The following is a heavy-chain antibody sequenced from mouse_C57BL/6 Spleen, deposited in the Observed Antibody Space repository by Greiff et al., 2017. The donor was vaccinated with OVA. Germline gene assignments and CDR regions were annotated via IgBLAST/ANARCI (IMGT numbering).Heavy chain of an antibody. V-gene: IGHV5-16*01. Sequence: EVQVVESEGGLVQPGSSMKLSCTASGFTFSDYYMAWVRQVPEKGLEWVANINYDGSSTYYLDSLKSRFIISRDNAKNILYLQMSSLKSEDTATYYCARVLYYYGSSSYAMDYWGQGTSVTVSS. CDR1: GFTFSDYY. CDR3: ARVLYYYGSSSYAMDY. D-gene: IGHD1-1*01. J-gene: IGHJ4*01. CDR2: INYDGSST.